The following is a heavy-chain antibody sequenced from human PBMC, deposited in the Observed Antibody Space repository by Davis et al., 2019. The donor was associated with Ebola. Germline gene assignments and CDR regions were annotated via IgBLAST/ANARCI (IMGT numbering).Heavy chain of an antibody. CDR3: ARAVTMVLPSGWFDP. CDR2: ISAYNGNT. D-gene: IGHD3-10*01. Sequence: ASVKVSCKASGYTFTSYGISWVRQAPGQGLEWMGWISAYNGNTNYAQNLQGRVTMTTDTATSTAYMEVRSLRYDDTAVYYCARAVTMVLPSGWFDPWGQGTLVTVSS. CDR1: GYTFTSYG. V-gene: IGHV1-18*01. J-gene: IGHJ5*02.